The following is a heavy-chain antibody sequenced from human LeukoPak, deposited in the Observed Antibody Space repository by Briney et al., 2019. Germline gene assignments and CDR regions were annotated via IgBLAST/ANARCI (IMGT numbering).Heavy chain of an antibody. CDR2: MNPNSGNT. D-gene: IGHD6-6*01. CDR3: ARVVRIAARPLDY. CDR1: GYTFTSYD. V-gene: IGHV1-8*01. Sequence: ASVKVSCKASGYTFTSYDINWVRQATGQGLEWMGWMNPNSGNTGYAQKFQGRVTMTRNTSISTAYMELSSLRAEDTAVYYCARVVRIAARPLDYWGQGTLVTVSS. J-gene: IGHJ4*02.